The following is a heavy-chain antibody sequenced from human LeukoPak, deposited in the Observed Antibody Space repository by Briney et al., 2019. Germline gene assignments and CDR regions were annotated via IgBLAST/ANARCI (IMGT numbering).Heavy chain of an antibody. CDR3: ARERYSSGWYPDY. CDR2: ISNNGGYT. CDR1: GFTFSSSA. J-gene: IGHJ4*02. V-gene: IGHV3-23*01. D-gene: IGHD6-19*01. Sequence: GGSLRLSCAASGFTFSSSAMSWVRQAPGKGLEWVSAISNNGGYTYYADSVQGRFTISRDNSKSTLCLQMNSLRAEDTAVYYCARERYSSGWYPDYWGQGTLVTVSS.